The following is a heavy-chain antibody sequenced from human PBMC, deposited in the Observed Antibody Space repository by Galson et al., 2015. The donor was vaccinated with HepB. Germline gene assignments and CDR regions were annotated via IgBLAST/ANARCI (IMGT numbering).Heavy chain of an antibody. CDR3: AREDSNSGAAAGNYYYYGMDV. Sequence: SLRLSCAASGFTFGDYYMTRIRQAPGKGLQWVSYISSSGNIRYYADSVKGRFTIFRDNAKNSLYLQMNSLRAEDTAVYYCAREDSNSGAAAGNYYYYGMDVWGPETTVTVSS. J-gene: IGHJ6*02. V-gene: IGHV3-11*01. CDR2: ISSSGNIR. CDR1: GFTFGDYY. D-gene: IGHD3-22*01.